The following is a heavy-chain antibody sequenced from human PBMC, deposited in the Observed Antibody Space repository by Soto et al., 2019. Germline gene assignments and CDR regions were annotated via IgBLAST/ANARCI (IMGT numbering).Heavy chain of an antibody. J-gene: IGHJ6*02. Sequence: AEYLSLSCLASGFTFSNYGIHWVWQAPGQGMEWVGVISYYGSTQYYADSALGRLTTSTDNSKKTLFLEMTSLRAENTAVYYCGKDYVRMTTLQFYVMDVWGRGTTVTVSS. CDR1: GFTFSNYG. CDR3: GKDYVRMTTLQFYVMDV. V-gene: IGHV3-30*18. CDR2: ISYYGSTQ. D-gene: IGHD3-10*02.